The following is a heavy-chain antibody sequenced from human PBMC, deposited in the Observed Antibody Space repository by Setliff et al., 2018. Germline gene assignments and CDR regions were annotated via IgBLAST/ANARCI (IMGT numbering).Heavy chain of an antibody. CDR3: ASSSGGNYEAYFDY. D-gene: IGHD2-15*01. V-gene: IGHV3-30*04. J-gene: IGHJ4*02. CDR1: GFLYSNNA. Sequence: PGGSLRLSCAASGFLYSNNAFHWVRKTPGKGLEWVAVISYDGTITHYVDSVKGRFSISRDNSQNTLYLQMNSLSPEDTALYYCASSSGGNYEAYFDYWGQGTLVTVSS. CDR2: ISYDGTIT.